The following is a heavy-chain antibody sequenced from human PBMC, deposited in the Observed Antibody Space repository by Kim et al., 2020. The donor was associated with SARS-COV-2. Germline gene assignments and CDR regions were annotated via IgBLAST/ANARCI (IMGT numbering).Heavy chain of an antibody. J-gene: IGHJ3*01. Sequence: ASVKVSCKTPGYSFTSDALQWVRQAPGQRLEWMGWINAGNHNTKYSQKFQGRVTFTRDTSASTAYMELSDLRLDDTAVYYCARGYFGEFLGAFDVWGQGTMIIVSS. CDR1: GYSFTSDA. CDR3: ARGYFGEFLGAFDV. V-gene: IGHV1-3*01. CDR2: INAGNHNT. D-gene: IGHD3-9*01.